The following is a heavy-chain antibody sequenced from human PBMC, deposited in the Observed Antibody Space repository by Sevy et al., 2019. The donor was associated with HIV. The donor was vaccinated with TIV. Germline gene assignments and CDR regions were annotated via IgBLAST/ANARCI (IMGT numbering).Heavy chain of an antibody. J-gene: IGHJ4*02. CDR2: ISYDGSNK. CDR3: AKGESGYSSSSVDY. V-gene: IGHV3-30*18. Sequence: GGSLRLSCAASGFTFSSYGMHWVRQAPGKGLEWVAVISYDGSNKYYADSVKGQFTISRDNSMNTLYLQMNSLRAEDTAVYYCAKGESGYSSSSVDYWGQGTLVTVST. D-gene: IGHD6-13*01. CDR1: GFTFSSYG.